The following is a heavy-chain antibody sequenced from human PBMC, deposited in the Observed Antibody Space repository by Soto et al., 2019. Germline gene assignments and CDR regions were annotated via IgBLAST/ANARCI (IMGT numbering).Heavy chain of an antibody. V-gene: IGHV1-69*13. CDR3: SRDSIAPILYYYYGMDD. D-gene: IGHD2-21*01. J-gene: IGHJ6*02. CDR2: IIPIFGTA. Sequence: SVKVSCKASGGTFSSYAISWVRQAPGQGLEWMGGIIPIFGTANYAQKFQGRVTITADESTSTAYMELSSLRSEDTAVYYCSRDSIAPILYYYYGMDDWGQGTTVTVSS. CDR1: GGTFSSYA.